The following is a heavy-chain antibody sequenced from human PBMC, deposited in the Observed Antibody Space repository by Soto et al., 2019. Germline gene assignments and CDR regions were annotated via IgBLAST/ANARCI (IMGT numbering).Heavy chain of an antibody. CDR2: INPINGAT. D-gene: IGHD1-7*01. CDR3: ARDELPLYYCGMDV. CDR1: GDTFTDYH. J-gene: IGHJ6*02. V-gene: IGHV1-2*02. Sequence: ASVKVSCKASGDTFTDYHMHWVRQTPGQGREWMGWINPINGATKYAQKFQGRVTMTRDTSISTAYMELSSLRSDDTAAYYCARDELPLYYCGMDVWGQGTTVTVSS.